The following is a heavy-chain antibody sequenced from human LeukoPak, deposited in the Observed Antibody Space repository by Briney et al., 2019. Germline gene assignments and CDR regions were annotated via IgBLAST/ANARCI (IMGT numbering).Heavy chain of an antibody. CDR1: GFTFSSYA. CDR3: ARETD. CDR2: YSSNGGST. V-gene: IGHV3-64*01. Sequence: GGSLRLSCAASGFTFSSYAMHWVRQPPGKGLEYVSAYSSNGGSTYYANSVKGRFTISRDNSKNTLYLQMGSLRAEDMAVYYCARETDWGQGTLVTVSS. J-gene: IGHJ4*02.